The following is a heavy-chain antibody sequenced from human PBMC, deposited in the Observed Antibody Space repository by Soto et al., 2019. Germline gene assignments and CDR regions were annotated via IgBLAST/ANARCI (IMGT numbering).Heavy chain of an antibody. Sequence: GGSLRLSCAASGFTFSSYAMSWVRQAPGKGLEWVSAISGSGGSTYYADSVKGRFTISRDNSKNTLYLQMNSLRAEDTAVYYCAKDENSTGWYGVWSFDYWGQGTLVTVSS. J-gene: IGHJ4*02. CDR2: ISGSGGST. CDR1: GFTFSSYA. CDR3: AKDENSTGWYGVWSFDY. D-gene: IGHD6-19*01. V-gene: IGHV3-23*01.